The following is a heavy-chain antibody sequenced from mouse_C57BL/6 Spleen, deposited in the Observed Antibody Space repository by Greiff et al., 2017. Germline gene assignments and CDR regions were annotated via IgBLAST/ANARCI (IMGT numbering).Heavy chain of an antibody. D-gene: IGHD1-1*01. CDR3: TTRYYGSRYGFAY. CDR2: IDPEDGDT. J-gene: IGHJ3*01. CDR1: GFNIKDYY. Sequence: VQLQQSGAELVRPGASVKLSCTASGFNIKDYYMHWVKQRPEQGLEWIGRIDPEDGDTEYAPKFQGKATMTADTSSNTPYLQLSSLTSEDTAVYYCTTRYYGSRYGFAYWGEGTLGTVSA. V-gene: IGHV14-1*01.